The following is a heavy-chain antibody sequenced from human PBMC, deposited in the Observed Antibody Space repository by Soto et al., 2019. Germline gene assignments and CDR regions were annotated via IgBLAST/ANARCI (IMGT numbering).Heavy chain of an antibody. V-gene: IGHV1-46*02. D-gene: IGHD2-21*02. J-gene: IGHJ1*01. CDR2: INPSAGST. Sequence: ASVKVSCKASGYTFNSYYMHWVRQAPGQGLEWMGIINPSAGSTSYAQRFQGRVTMTRDTSTSTVYMELSSLRYDDTAVYYCARPHEGDGEYFQHWGQGTLVTVSS. CDR3: ARPHEGDGEYFQH. CDR1: GYTFNSYY.